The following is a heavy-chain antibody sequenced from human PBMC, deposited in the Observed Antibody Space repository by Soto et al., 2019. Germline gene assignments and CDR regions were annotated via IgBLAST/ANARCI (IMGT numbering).Heavy chain of an antibody. CDR1: GYTFTSYD. J-gene: IGHJ1*01. V-gene: IGHV1-8*01. D-gene: IGHD4-17*01. CDR3: ARGGEYGDYQSNEYFQH. Sequence: QVQLVQSGAEVKKPGASVKVSCKASGYTFTSYDINWVRQATGQGLEWMGWMNPNSGNTGYAQKFQGRVTMTRNTSISTAYMERSSLRSEDTAVYYCARGGEYGDYQSNEYFQHWGQGTLVTVSS. CDR2: MNPNSGNT.